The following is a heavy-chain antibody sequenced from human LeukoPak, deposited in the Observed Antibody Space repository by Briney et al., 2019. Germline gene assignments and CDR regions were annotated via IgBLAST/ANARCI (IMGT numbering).Heavy chain of an antibody. J-gene: IGHJ4*02. V-gene: IGHV3-7*01. CDR2: IKFDGSEK. Sequence: GGSLRLSCAASGFTFSNYWMTWVRQAPGKGLEWVASIKFDGSEKYYVDSVKGRFTISRDNAKNSLYLQMNSLRAEDTAVYYCAREGLIVVVPAAIHDYFDYWGQGTLVTVSS. CDR1: GFTFSNYW. D-gene: IGHD2-2*02. CDR3: AREGLIVVVPAAIHDYFDY.